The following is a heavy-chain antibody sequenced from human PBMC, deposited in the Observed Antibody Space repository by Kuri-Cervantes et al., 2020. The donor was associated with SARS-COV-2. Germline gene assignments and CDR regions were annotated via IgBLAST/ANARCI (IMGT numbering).Heavy chain of an antibody. CDR1: GFNFSTTD. CDR2: ISSDGKNK. Sequence: GESLKISCVASGFNFSTTDMHWVRQAPGKGLEWVTFISSDGKNKKCMASGKGRFTISRDNSQNTLHLQMKSLRDEDTAMYYCAKDGAGAHDFWGQGTLVTVSS. J-gene: IGHJ4*02. D-gene: IGHD4/OR15-4a*01. CDR3: AKDGAGAHDF. V-gene: IGHV3-30*18.